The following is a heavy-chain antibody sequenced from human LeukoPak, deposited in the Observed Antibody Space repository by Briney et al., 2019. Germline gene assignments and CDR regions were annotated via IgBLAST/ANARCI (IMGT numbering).Heavy chain of an antibody. CDR2: IYYSGST. J-gene: IGHJ6*03. CDR1: GGSISSYY. D-gene: IGHD2-2*01. V-gene: IGHV4-59*01. CDR3: ARGQLPSDYYYYMDV. Sequence: PSETLSLTCTVSGGSISSYYWSWIRQPPGKGLEWIGYIYYSGSTNYNPSPKSRVTISVDTSKNQFSLKLSSVTAADTAVYYCARGQLPSDYYYYMDVWGKGTTVTVSS.